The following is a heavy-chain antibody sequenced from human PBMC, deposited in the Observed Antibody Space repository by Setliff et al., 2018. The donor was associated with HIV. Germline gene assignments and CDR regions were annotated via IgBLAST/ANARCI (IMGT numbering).Heavy chain of an antibody. J-gene: IGHJ4*02. D-gene: IGHD2-2*01. Sequence: TLSLTCSVSGGSISSSSYYWDWIRQPPGKGLEWIGSVFYSVSTYYKPSLKSRVTISVDTSKNQFSLKLSSVTAADTAVYYCARKGYCSSSGCPTPFDFWGQGTLVTVS. CDR3: ARKGYCSSSGCPTPFDF. V-gene: IGHV4-39*07. CDR1: GGSISSSSYY. CDR2: VFYSVST.